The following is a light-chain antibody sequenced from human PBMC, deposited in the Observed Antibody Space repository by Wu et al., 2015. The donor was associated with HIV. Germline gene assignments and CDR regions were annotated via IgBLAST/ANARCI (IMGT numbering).Light chain of an antibody. CDR1: QSVGDK. CDR3: QHYSDWQT. Sequence: EIVLTQSPATLSVSPGERATLSCRASQSVGDKLVWYQQRPGQAPRLLIYGASTRATGVPARFRGSGSGTEFTLTISSVQSEDFAVYYCQHYSDWQTFGQGTRVEVK. J-gene: IGKJ1*01. CDR2: GAS. V-gene: IGKV3-15*01.